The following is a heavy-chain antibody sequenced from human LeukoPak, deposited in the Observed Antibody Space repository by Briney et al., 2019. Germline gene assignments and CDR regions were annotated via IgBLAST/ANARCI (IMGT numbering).Heavy chain of an antibody. V-gene: IGHV6-1*01. D-gene: IGHD4-17*01. CDR2: TYYRSKWYN. Sequence: SQTLSLTCALSGDSVSSNSAAWHWIRQSPSRGLEWLGRTYYRSKWYNDYAVSVKSRITINPDTSKNQFSLQLNSVTPEDTAVYYCARRVWTTVTTLPLTSWGQGTLVTVSS. J-gene: IGHJ4*02. CDR3: ARRVWTTVTTLPLTS. CDR1: GDSVSSNSAA.